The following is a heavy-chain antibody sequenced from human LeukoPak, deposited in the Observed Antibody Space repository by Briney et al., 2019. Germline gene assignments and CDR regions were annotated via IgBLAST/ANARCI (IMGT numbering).Heavy chain of an antibody. CDR3: ARAHSSSWYEWFDP. Sequence: SQTLSLTCAISGDSVSSNSAAWDWIRQSPSRGLEWLGRTYYRSKWYNDYAVSVKSRITINPDTSKNQFSLQLNSVTPEDTAVYYCARAHSSSWYEWFDPWGQGTLVTVSS. CDR1: GDSVSSNSAA. J-gene: IGHJ5*02. CDR2: TYYRSKWYN. V-gene: IGHV6-1*01. D-gene: IGHD6-13*01.